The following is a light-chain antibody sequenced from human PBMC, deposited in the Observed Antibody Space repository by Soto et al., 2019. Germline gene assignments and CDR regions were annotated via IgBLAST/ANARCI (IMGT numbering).Light chain of an antibody. J-gene: IGLJ3*02. CDR2: TNN. CDR1: SFNIGSNT. V-gene: IGLV1-44*01. Sequence: QSVLTQPPSASGTPGQRVTISCSGSSFNIGSNTVNWYQQLPGTAPKLLIYTNNRRPSGVPDRFSGSKSGTSASLAISGLQSEDEADYYCAAWDDSLNGWVFGGGTKLTVL. CDR3: AAWDDSLNGWV.